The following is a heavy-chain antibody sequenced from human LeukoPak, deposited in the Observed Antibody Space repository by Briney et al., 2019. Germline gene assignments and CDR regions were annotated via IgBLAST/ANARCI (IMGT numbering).Heavy chain of an antibody. CDR3: ATLNSSLSPFDFFMDV. V-gene: IGHV1-2*02. Sequence: ASVTVPCKASRNTFTGYYLHWVRQAPGQRLEWMGWVSPNTGGTNYAQKFQDRVTMSRDTSTFTAYMHLSSLRSDDAAVYYCATLNSSLSPFDFFMDVWGKGTTVAVSS. CDR2: VSPNTGGT. CDR1: RNTFTGYY. J-gene: IGHJ6*03.